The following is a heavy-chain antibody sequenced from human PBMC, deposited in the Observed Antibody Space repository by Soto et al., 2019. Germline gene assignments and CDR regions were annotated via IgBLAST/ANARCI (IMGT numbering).Heavy chain of an antibody. D-gene: IGHD6-19*01. CDR2: IKSKTDGGTT. Sequence: LRLSCAASGFTFSNAWMSWVRQAPGKGLEWVGRIKSKTDGGTTDYAAPVKGRFTISRDDSKNTLYLQMNSLKTEDTAVYYCTTDNGYSSAAGNDYYYGMDVWGQGTTVTVSS. CDR3: TTDNGYSSAAGNDYYYGMDV. J-gene: IGHJ6*02. V-gene: IGHV3-15*01. CDR1: GFTFSNAW.